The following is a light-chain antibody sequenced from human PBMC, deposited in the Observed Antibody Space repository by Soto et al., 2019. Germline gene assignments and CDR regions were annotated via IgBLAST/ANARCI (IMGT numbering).Light chain of an antibody. Sequence: DIVLTQSPLSLPVTPGEPASISCRSSQSLLHSNGYDSLDWYLQKPGQSPQLLIYLGSNRASGVPARFSGSGSCTDFTLKISRVEADDVGVYYCMQALQTPPTFGQGTKVEIK. CDR1: QSLLHSNGYDS. J-gene: IGKJ1*01. CDR3: MQALQTPPT. V-gene: IGKV2-28*01. CDR2: LGS.